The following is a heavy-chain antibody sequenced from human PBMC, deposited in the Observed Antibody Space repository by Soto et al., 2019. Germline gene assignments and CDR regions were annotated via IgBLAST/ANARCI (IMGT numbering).Heavy chain of an antibody. CDR3: AITTSTVPYWFDP. CDR2: IKEDGGEQ. J-gene: IGHJ5*02. CDR1: GFSFSSYW. Sequence: LRLSCAASGFSFSSYWMSWVRQAPGKGPEWVANIKEDGGEQHYVDSVKGRFTISRDNTENSLFLQMNNLRAEDSAIYYCAITTSTVPYWFDPWGPGTQVTVS. V-gene: IGHV3-7*03. D-gene: IGHD4-4*01.